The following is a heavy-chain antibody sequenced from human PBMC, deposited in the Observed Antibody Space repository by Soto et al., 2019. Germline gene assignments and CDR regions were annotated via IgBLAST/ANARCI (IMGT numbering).Heavy chain of an antibody. J-gene: IGHJ4*02. D-gene: IGHD3-22*01. CDR3: ARDQEGGEIVVVIDY. CDR2: ISYDGSNK. V-gene: IGHV3-30-3*01. CDR1: GFTFSSYA. Sequence: PGGSLRLSCAASGFTFSSYAMHWVRQAPGKGLEWVAVISYDGSNKYYADSVKGRFTISRDNSKNTLYLQMNSLRAEDTAVYYCARDQEGGEIVVVIDYWGQGTLVTVSS.